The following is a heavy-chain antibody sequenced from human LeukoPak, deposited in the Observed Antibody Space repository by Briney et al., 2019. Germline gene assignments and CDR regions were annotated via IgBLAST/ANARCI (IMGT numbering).Heavy chain of an antibody. J-gene: IGHJ4*02. CDR2: ISGSGGST. Sequence: GWSLRLSCAAAGFTFSSYAMSWVRRAPGKGLEWVSAISGSGGSTYYADSVKGRFTISRDNSKNTLYLQMNSLRAEDTAVYYCAKRQLARGGFDYWGQGTLVTVSS. V-gene: IGHV3-23*01. CDR1: GFTFSSYA. CDR3: AKRQLARGGFDY. D-gene: IGHD5-18*01.